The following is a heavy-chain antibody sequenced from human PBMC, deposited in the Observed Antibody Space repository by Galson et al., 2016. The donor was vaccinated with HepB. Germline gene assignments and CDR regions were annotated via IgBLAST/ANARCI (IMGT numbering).Heavy chain of an antibody. D-gene: IGHD3-10*01. CDR1: GFTFSSYA. V-gene: IGHV3-23*01. CDR2: ISAASNT. Sequence: SLRLSCAASGFTFSSYAMSWVRQAPGKGLEWVSVISAASNTHYTDSVKGRFTISRDNSKTTLYLEMNSLRVEDTAVYSCANYLGYGSGRPGYFHSWGQGTLVTVSP. CDR3: ANYLGYGSGRPGYFHS. J-gene: IGHJ4*02.